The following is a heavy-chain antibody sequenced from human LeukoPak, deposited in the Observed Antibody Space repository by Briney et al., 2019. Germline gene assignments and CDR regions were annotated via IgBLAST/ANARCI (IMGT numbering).Heavy chain of an antibody. CDR1: GFTFSIYG. Sequence: QTGGSLRLSCAASGFTFSIYGMSWVRQAPGKGLEWVSVVIDSGDSTFYADSVKGRFTISRDNFMSTVYLQMNSLRAEDTAVYYCAKDRQTITIFGVVNTPRANFDYWGQGTLVTVPS. J-gene: IGHJ4*02. V-gene: IGHV3-23*01. D-gene: IGHD3-3*01. CDR2: VIDSGDST. CDR3: AKDRQTITIFGVVNTPRANFDY.